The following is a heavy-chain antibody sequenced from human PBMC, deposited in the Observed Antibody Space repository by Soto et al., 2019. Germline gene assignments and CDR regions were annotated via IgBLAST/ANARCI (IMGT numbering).Heavy chain of an antibody. CDR3: AKVAYYDFCSGYYTPLLNYFDY. V-gene: IGHV3-23*01. D-gene: IGHD3-3*01. CDR2: ISGSGGST. Sequence: EVQLLESGGGLVQPGGSLRLSCAASGFTFSSYAMSWVRQAPGKGLEWVSAISGSGGSTYYADSVKGRFTISRDNSKNTLYLQMNSLRAEDTAVYYCAKVAYYDFCSGYYTPLLNYFDYWGQGTLVTVSS. CDR1: GFTFSSYA. J-gene: IGHJ4*02.